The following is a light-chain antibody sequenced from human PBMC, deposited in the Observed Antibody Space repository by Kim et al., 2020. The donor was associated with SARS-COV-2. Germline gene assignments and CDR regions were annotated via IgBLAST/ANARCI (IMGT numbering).Light chain of an antibody. CDR2: VAS. Sequence: DIQLTQSPSSLSASVGDRVTITCRASQSISYYLNWYQQTPGKAPRLLIYVASSLEGGVPSRFSGSGSGTEFTLTISSLQPEDYATYYCQQSYITPRTFGQGTKVDIK. J-gene: IGKJ1*01. CDR3: QQSYITPRT. V-gene: IGKV1-39*01. CDR1: QSISYY.